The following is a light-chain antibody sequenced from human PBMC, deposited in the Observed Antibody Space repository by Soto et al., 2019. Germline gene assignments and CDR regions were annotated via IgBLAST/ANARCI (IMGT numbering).Light chain of an antibody. CDR1: QGISAW. V-gene: IGKV1-5*01. Sequence: DIQMTQSPFTLSASVGDRVTITCRASQGISAWLACYQQKSGKAPKLLIYDASSLESGAPSRFSGSGSGTEFTLTISSLQPDDFATYYCQQYNSYPWTFGQGTKVDI. CDR2: DAS. CDR3: QQYNSYPWT. J-gene: IGKJ1*01.